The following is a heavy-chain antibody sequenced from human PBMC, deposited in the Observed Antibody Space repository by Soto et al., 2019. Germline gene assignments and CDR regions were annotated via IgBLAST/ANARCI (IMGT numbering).Heavy chain of an antibody. D-gene: IGHD6-13*01. V-gene: IGHV3-30-3*01. CDR3: ARKKQGNWFDP. CDR1: GFTFSSYA. CDR2: ISYDGSDK. J-gene: IGHJ5*02. Sequence: PGGSLRLSCAASGFTFSSYAMHWVRQAPGKGLEWVAVISYDGSDKYYADSVKGRFTISRDNSKNTLYLQMNSLRVEDTAVYYCARKKQGNWFDPWGQGTLVTVSS.